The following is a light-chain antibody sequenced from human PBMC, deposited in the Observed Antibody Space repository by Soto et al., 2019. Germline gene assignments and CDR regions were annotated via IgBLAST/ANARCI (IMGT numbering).Light chain of an antibody. CDR2: SAS. V-gene: IGKV3-15*01. J-gene: IGKJ4*01. CDR3: QQYHNWPLT. Sequence: EIVLTQSPGTLSLSPGDEATLSCKASQAVTSKFLAWYQQKPGQPPRLLIHSASTRATGVPARFSGSGSGTEFTLTISSLQSEDSAVYHCQQYHNWPLTSGGGTKVDI. CDR1: QAVTSKF.